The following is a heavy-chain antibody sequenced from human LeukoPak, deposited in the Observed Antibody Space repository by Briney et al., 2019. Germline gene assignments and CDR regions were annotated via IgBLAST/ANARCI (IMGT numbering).Heavy chain of an antibody. CDR3: ARVSVDSGYYYLDF. V-gene: IGHV1-69*05. CDR1: GGTFSRNT. CDR2: IIPMFGTP. Sequence: SVKVSCKASGGTFSRNTVTWVRQASGQGLEWMGGIIPMFGTPNYAQKFRGRVTVTTDESTSTAYMELTSLRSEGTAVYYCARVSVDSGYYYLDFWGQGTQVTVSS. D-gene: IGHD3-3*01. J-gene: IGHJ4*02.